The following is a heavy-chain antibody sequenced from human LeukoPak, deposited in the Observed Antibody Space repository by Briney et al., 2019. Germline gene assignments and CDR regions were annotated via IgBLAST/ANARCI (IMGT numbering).Heavy chain of an antibody. V-gene: IGHV4-39*07. Sequence: SETLSLTCTVSGGSISSSSYYWGWIRQPPGKGLEWIGSIYYSGSTYYNPSLKSRVTISVGTSKNQFSLKLSSVTAADTAVYYCARVSDDYAWGSYRYYFDYWGQGTLVTVSS. CDR2: IYYSGST. CDR3: ARVSDDYAWGSYRYYFDY. J-gene: IGHJ4*02. CDR1: GGSISSSSYY. D-gene: IGHD3-16*02.